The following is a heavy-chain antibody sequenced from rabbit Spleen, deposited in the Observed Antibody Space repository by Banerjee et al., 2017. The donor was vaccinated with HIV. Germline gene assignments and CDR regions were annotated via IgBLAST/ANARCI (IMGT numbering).Heavy chain of an antibody. D-gene: IGHD8-1*01. CDR1: GFSFSDRDV. CDR3: ARDSGSSFSSYGMDL. CDR2: IEGGSSTFS. J-gene: IGHJ6*01. V-gene: IGHV1S45*01. Sequence: QEQLVESGGGLVKPEGSLTLTCKASGFSFSDRDVMCWVRQAPGKGLQWIACIEGGSSTFSYFASWAKGRFTCSKASSTTVTLQMTSLTAADTATYFCARDSGSSFSSYGMDLWGQGTLVTVS.